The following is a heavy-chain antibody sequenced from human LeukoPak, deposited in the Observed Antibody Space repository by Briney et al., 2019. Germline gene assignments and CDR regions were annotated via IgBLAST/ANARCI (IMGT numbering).Heavy chain of an antibody. CDR3: ASDGAGYCSSTSCPRFDY. Sequence: GASVKVSCKASGYTFTSYGISWVRQAPGQGLEWMGWISAYNGNTNYAQKLQGRVTMTTDTSTSTAYMELRSLRSDDTAVYYCASDGAGYCSSTSCPRFDYWGQGTLVTVSS. CDR2: ISAYNGNT. V-gene: IGHV1-18*04. D-gene: IGHD2-2*01. J-gene: IGHJ4*02. CDR1: GYTFTSYG.